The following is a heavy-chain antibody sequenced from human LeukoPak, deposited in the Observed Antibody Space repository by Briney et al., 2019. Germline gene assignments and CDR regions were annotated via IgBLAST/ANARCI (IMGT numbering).Heavy chain of an antibody. V-gene: IGHV4-34*01. CDR1: GGSFSGYY. CDR2: INHSGST. D-gene: IGHD2-2*02. J-gene: IGHJ5*01. CDR3: ARGEYQLLYQSSKNWFDS. Sequence: SETLSLTCAVYGGSFSGYYWSWIRQPPGKGLEWIGEINHSGSTNYNPSLKSRVTISVDTSKNQFSLKLSSVTAADTAVYYCARGEYQLLYQSSKNWFDSWGQGTLVTVSS.